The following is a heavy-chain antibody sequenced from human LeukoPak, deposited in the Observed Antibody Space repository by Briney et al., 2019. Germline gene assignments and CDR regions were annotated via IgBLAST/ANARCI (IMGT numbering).Heavy chain of an antibody. J-gene: IGHJ4*02. CDR3: TRDPRHLDS. V-gene: IGHV3-11*04. CDR1: GFTLSDYY. D-gene: IGHD6-6*01. CDR2: ISSSGSTK. Sequence: PGGSLRLSCVASGFTLSDYYMAWIRQPPGKGLEWISFISSSGSTKYYTDSVKGRFTISRDNAKDSLYLQMSSLRVEDTAVYYCTRDPRHLDSWGQGTLVTVSS.